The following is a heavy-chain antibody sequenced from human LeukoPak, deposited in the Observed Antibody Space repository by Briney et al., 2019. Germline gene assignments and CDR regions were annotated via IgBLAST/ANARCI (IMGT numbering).Heavy chain of an antibody. CDR2: IRGGGGSA. D-gene: IGHD4-17*01. CDR1: GFTFSAYA. CDR3: ARDPNGDYIGAFGM. J-gene: IGHJ3*02. V-gene: IGHV3-23*01. Sequence: PGGSLRLPCTASGFTFSAYAMMWVRQAPGKGPEWVSAIRGGGGSAFYADSVKGRFTISRDNSKYTLFLQMNSLRAEDTAVYYCARDPNGDYIGAFGMWGPGTMVTVS.